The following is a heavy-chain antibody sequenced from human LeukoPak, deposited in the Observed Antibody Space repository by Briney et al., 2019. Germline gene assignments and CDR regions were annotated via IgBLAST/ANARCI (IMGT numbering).Heavy chain of an antibody. D-gene: IGHD3-22*01. CDR3: ARVTGYMIEDYFDY. CDR1: GGSISSYY. V-gene: IGHV4-59*01. J-gene: IGHJ4*02. CDR2: IYYSGST. Sequence: SETLSLTCTVSGGSISSYYWSWIRQPPGKGLEWIGYIYYSGSTNYNPSLKSRVTISVDTSKNQFSLKLRSVTAADTAVYYCARVTGYMIEDYFDYWGQRTLVTVSS.